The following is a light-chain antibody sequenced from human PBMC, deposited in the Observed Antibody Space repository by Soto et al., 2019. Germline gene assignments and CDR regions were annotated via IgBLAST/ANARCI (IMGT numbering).Light chain of an antibody. Sequence: EIVLTQSPGTLSLSPGERATLSCRASQSVSSSYLAWYQKQPGQAPRLLIYGSSSMATGIADRFSGSGSGTDFALTISRLEAEDLAVYYCQQYGNSPPYTFGQGTKLEIK. CDR1: QSVSSSY. CDR3: QQYGNSPPYT. V-gene: IGKV3-20*01. CDR2: GSS. J-gene: IGKJ2*01.